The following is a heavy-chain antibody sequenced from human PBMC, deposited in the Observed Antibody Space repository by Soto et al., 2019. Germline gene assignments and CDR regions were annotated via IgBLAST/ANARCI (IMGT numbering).Heavy chain of an antibody. V-gene: IGHV3-53*01. Sequence: ELRLLESGGGSIQPGGSLRLSCAVSGFPVSSNYLRWVRQAPGKGLEWVSLIHSGGKTEYEDSVKGRFTISRDNSKNTFYLQMTSLRAEDSAVYYCARELFYGSGRRPYGVDVWGQGTTVTVSS. D-gene: IGHD3-10*01. J-gene: IGHJ6*02. CDR3: ARELFYGSGRRPYGVDV. CDR1: GFPVSSNY. CDR2: IHSGGKT.